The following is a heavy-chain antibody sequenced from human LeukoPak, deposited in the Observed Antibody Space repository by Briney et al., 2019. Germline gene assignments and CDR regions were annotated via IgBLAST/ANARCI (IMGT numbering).Heavy chain of an antibody. CDR1: GFTFSTYG. J-gene: IGHJ4*02. D-gene: IGHD5-24*01. Sequence: GRSLRLSCAASGFTFSTYGMHWVRQAPARGLEWVAVIWYDGSNTYYADSVKGRFTIYRDNSKNTLYLQMNSLRDEDAAVYYCAKRDGRALYNGCWGRGALVAVSS. CDR2: IWYDGSNT. CDR3: AKRDGRALYNGC. V-gene: IGHV3-33*06.